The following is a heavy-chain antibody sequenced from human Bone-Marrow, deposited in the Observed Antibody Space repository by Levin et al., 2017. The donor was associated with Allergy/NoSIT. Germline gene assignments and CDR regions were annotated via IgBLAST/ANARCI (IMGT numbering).Heavy chain of an antibody. V-gene: IGHV3-48*01. CDR1: GFTFSSYS. D-gene: IGHD3-3*01. CDR2: ISSSSSTI. J-gene: IGHJ6*02. CDR3: ARDRRLRFLEEPKTSGMDV. Sequence: PGGSLRLSCAASGFTFSSYSMNWVRQAPGKGLEWVSYISSSSSTIYYADSVKGRFTISRDNAKNSLYLQMNSLRAEDTAVYYCARDRRLRFLEEPKTSGMDVWGQGTTVTVSS.